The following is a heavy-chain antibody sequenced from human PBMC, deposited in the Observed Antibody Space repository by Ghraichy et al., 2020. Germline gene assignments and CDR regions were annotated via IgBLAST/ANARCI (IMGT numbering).Heavy chain of an antibody. V-gene: IGHV3-23*01. Sequence: GSLRLSCAASGFTFTNYAMSWVRQAPGKGLEWVSGISGSGDRTYYADSVKGRFTISRDNSWNTLYLRMNSLRVEDTAVYYCARHQQDFGDSVIDYWGQGTLVTVSS. CDR2: ISGSGDRT. J-gene: IGHJ4*02. CDR3: ARHQQDFGDSVIDY. CDR1: GFTFTNYA. D-gene: IGHD4-17*01.